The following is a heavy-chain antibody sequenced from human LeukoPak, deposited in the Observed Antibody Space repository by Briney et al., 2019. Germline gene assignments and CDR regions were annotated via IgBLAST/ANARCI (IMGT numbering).Heavy chain of an antibody. V-gene: IGHV4-34*01. Sequence: KPSETLSLTCAVYGGSFSGYYWSWIRQPPGKGLGWIGEINHSGSTNYKPSLKSRVIISVDTSKNQFSLKLSSVTAADTAVYYCARGRGYDSSGYYPLLGYWGQGTLVTVSS. CDR3: ARGRGYDSSGYYPLLGY. D-gene: IGHD3-22*01. CDR1: GGSFSGYY. J-gene: IGHJ4*02. CDR2: INHSGST.